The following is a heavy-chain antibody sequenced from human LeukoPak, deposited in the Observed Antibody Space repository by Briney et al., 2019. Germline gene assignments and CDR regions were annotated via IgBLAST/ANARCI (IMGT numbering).Heavy chain of an antibody. CDR3: ARIPKYSSGWYLFSNHWFDP. CDR2: MNPNSGNT. D-gene: IGHD6-19*01. V-gene: IGHV1-8*01. J-gene: IGHJ5*02. Sequence: GASVKVSCKASGYTFTSYDINWVRQATGQGLEWMGWMNPNSGNTGYAQKCQGRGIMTRNTSISKAYMELSSLRSEDTAVYYCARIPKYSSGWYLFSNHWFDPWGQGTLVTVSS. CDR1: GYTFTSYD.